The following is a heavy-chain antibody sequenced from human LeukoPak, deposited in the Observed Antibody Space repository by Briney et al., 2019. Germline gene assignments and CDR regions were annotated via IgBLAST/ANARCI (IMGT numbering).Heavy chain of an antibody. CDR3: ARERAAYCTGDCHSFDY. CDR1: GGSICSGDYY. J-gene: IGHJ4*02. CDR2: IYYSEST. Sequence: SETLSLTCTVSGGSICSGDYYWNWIRQSPGKGLEWIGYIYYSESTYYNPSLRSRVTISIDRSRDQFSLKMTSVTAADTATYFCARERAAYCTGDCHSFDYWGQGILVTVSS. V-gene: IGHV4-30-4*01. D-gene: IGHD2-21*02.